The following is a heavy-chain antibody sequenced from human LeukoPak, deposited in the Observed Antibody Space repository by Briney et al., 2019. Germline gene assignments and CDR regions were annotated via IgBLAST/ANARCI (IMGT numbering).Heavy chain of an antibody. Sequence: PSETLSLTCTVSGGSISSSSYYWGWIRQSPGKGLEWIGSIYYSGSTYYNPSLKSRVTISVDTSKNQFSLKLSSVTAADTAVYYCARQSYCSGGSCYEDYYYYYGMDVWGQGTTVTVSS. CDR1: GGSISSSSYY. CDR3: ARQSYCSGGSCYEDYYYYYGMDV. V-gene: IGHV4-39*01. CDR2: IYYSGST. J-gene: IGHJ6*02. D-gene: IGHD2-15*01.